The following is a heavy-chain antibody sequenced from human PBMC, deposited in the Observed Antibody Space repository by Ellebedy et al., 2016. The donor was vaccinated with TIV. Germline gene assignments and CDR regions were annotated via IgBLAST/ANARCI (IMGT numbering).Heavy chain of an antibody. J-gene: IGHJ4*02. CDR2: IYPGDSDT. V-gene: IGHV5-51*01. CDR3: ARTDTTMVCHPRGDFDY. CDR1: GYSFTKYW. D-gene: IGHD5-18*01. Sequence: GESLKISRKGSGYSFTKYWIAWVRQMPGNDLEWMGIIYPGDSDTRYSPSFEGQVPISADKSISTAYLQWTSLRASDTAIYYCARTDTTMVCHPRGDFDYWGQGTLVTGSS.